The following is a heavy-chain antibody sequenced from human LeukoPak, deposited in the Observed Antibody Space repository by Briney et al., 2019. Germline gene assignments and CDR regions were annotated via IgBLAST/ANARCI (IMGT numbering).Heavy chain of an antibody. D-gene: IGHD3-3*01. CDR2: ISAYNGNT. CDR1: GYTFTSYG. Sequence: ASVKVSCKASGYTFTSYGISWVRQAPGQGLEWMGWISAYNGNTNYAQKLQGRVTMTTDTSTSTAYMELRSLRSDDTAVYYCARATVLRFLEWLPPGWFDPWGQGTLVTVSS. V-gene: IGHV1-18*01. J-gene: IGHJ5*02. CDR3: ARATVLRFLEWLPPGWFDP.